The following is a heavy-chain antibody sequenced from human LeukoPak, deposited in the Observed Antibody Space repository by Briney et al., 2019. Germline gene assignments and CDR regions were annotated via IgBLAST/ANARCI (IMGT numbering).Heavy chain of an antibody. CDR1: GGSISSSSYY. CDR3: ARPALPGEFDY. Sequence: SETLSLTCTVSGGSISSSSYYWGWIRQPPGKGLEWIGSIYYSGSTYYNPSLKSRVTISVDTSKNQFSLKLSSVTAADTAVYYCARPALPGEFDYWGQRTLVTVSS. D-gene: IGHD2-21*01. V-gene: IGHV4-39*01. J-gene: IGHJ4*02. CDR2: IYYSGST.